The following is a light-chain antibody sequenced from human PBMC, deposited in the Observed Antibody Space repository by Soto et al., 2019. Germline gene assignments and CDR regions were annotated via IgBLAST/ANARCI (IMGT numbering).Light chain of an antibody. V-gene: IGKV1-33*01. J-gene: IGKJ1*01. Sequence: DIQMTQSPSSLSASVGDRVTITCQASQDISNYLNWYQQKPGKAPKLLIYDASNLETGVPSRFSGSGSGTDFTFTISSLEPEDFAVYYCQQYGGSPTTFGQGTQVDIK. CDR3: QQYGGSPTT. CDR2: DAS. CDR1: QDISNY.